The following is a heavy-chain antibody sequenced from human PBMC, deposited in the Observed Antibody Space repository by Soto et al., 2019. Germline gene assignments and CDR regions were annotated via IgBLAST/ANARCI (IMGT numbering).Heavy chain of an antibody. D-gene: IGHD2-8*02. CDR3: ARDKITGLFDY. Sequence: SETLSLTCTVSGGSIGSSSDYWGWIRLPPGKGLEWIGKISYIGYTCYNPSLKSRVSISVDTSKNQFSLKLTSVTAADTAVYYCARDKITGLFDYWGQGTLVTVSS. V-gene: IGHV4-39*07. J-gene: IGHJ4*02. CDR2: ISYIGYT. CDR1: GGSIGSSSDY.